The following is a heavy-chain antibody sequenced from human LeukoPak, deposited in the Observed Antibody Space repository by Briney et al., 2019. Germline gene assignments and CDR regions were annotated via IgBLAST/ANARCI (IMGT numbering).Heavy chain of an antibody. J-gene: IGHJ3*02. Sequence: GASVKVSCKASGYTFTGYYMHWVRQAPGQGLEWMGWINPNSGGTNYAQKFQGRVTMTRDRSISTAYMELSRLRSDDTAVYYCASIGIQQLGNEPNDAFDIWGQGTMVTVSS. CDR3: ASIGIQQLGNEPNDAFDI. D-gene: IGHD6-13*01. CDR2: INPNSGGT. CDR1: GYTFTGYY. V-gene: IGHV1-2*02.